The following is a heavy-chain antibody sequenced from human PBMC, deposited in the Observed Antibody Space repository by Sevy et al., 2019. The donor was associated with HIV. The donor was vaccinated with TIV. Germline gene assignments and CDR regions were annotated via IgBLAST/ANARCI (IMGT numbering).Heavy chain of an antibody. D-gene: IGHD2-15*01. Sequence: GGSLRLSCAASGFTFSSYAMHWVRQAPGKGLEWVAVISYDGSNKYYADSVKGRFTISRDNSKNTLYLQMNSLRAEDTAVYYCARWNAATPVIYYYYGMDVRGQGTTVTVSS. CDR1: GFTFSSYA. CDR2: ISYDGSNK. CDR3: ARWNAATPVIYYYYGMDV. V-gene: IGHV3-30-3*01. J-gene: IGHJ6*02.